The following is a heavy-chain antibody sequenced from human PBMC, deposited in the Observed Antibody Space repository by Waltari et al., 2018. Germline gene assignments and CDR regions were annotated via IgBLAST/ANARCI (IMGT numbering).Heavy chain of an antibody. CDR1: GYTFTSYA. Sequence: QVQLVQSGAEVKKPGASVKVSCKASGYTFTSYAMHWVRQAPGQGLEWMGRINPNSGGTNYAQKFQGRVTMTRDTSISTAYMELSRLRSDDTAVYYCARAASVVQGVIAYWGQGTLVTVSS. CDR2: INPNSGGT. V-gene: IGHV1-2*06. CDR3: ARAASVVQGVIAY. J-gene: IGHJ4*02. D-gene: IGHD3-10*01.